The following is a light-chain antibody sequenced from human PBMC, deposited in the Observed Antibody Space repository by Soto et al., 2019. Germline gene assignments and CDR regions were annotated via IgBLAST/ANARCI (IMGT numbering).Light chain of an antibody. Sequence: EIVMTQSPATLSVSPGERATLSCRASQSVSSNLSWYQQKPVQAPRLLIYGASTRATGIPARFSGSGSGTEFTLTISSLQSEDFAVYYCQQYGSSLTWTFGQGTKVDIK. J-gene: IGKJ1*01. CDR2: GAS. CDR3: QQYGSSLTWT. CDR1: QSVSSN. V-gene: IGKV3-15*01.